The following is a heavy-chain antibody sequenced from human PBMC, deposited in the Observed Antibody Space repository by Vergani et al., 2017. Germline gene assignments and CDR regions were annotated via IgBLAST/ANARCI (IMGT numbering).Heavy chain of an antibody. CDR2: IIPILGIA. J-gene: IGHJ2*01. CDR3: ARAVGLHYDSSGYYPYWYFDL. D-gene: IGHD3-22*01. CDR1: GGTFSSYA. Sequence: QVQLVQSGAEVKKPGSSVKVSCKASGGTFSSYAISWVRQAPGQGLEWMGRIIPILGIANYAQKFQGRVTITADKSTSTAYMELSSLRSEDTAVYYCARAVGLHYDSSGYYPYWYFDLWGRGTLVTVSS. V-gene: IGHV1-69*04.